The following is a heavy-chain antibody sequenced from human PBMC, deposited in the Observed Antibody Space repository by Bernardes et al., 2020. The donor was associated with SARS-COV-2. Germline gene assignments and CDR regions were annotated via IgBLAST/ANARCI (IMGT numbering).Heavy chain of an antibody. Sequence: SETLSLTCTVSGGSISSGDYYWSWIRQTPGKGLEWIGYIYYSGSTYYNPSLKSRVTISVDTSKNQFSLKLSSVTAADTAVYYCARQHLGGVTIFGVVTKDRYFDYWGQRTLVTVSS. CDR3: ARQHLGGVTIFGVVTKDRYFDY. CDR1: GGSISSGDYY. CDR2: IYYSGST. D-gene: IGHD3-3*01. J-gene: IGHJ4*02. V-gene: IGHV4-39*01.